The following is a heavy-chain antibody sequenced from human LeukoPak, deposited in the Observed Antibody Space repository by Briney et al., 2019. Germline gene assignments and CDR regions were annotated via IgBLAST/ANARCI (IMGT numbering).Heavy chain of an antibody. CDR3: AREYYDSSGSKRSAFDI. V-gene: IGHV3-30*03. J-gene: IGHJ3*02. Sequence: GGSLRLSCAASGFTFSSYGMHWVRQAPGKGLEWVAVISYDGSNKYYADSVKGRFTISRDNSKNTLYLQMNSLRVEDTAVYYCAREYYDSSGSKRSAFDIWGDGTMVTVSS. CDR1: GFTFSSYG. D-gene: IGHD3-22*01. CDR2: ISYDGSNK.